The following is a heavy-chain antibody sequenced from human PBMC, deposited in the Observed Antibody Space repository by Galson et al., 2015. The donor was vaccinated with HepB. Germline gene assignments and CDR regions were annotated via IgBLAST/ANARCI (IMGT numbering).Heavy chain of an antibody. V-gene: IGHV5-51*01. D-gene: IGHD3-16*01. CDR3: ATGGSNGYYSAFDV. Sequence: QSGAEVKKPGESLKISCKGYGYNFPSHWIGWVRQMPGKGLEWMGTIYPGDSDTRYSPSVQGQVTISADKSISTVYLQWSSLKASDTATYYCATGGSNGYYSAFDVWGQGTKVTVSS. CDR1: GYNFPSHW. J-gene: IGHJ3*01. CDR2: IYPGDSDT.